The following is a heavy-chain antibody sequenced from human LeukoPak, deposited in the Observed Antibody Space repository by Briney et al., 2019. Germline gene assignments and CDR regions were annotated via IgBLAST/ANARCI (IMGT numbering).Heavy chain of an antibody. CDR3: ASKQGDY. CDR1: GFTFSSYG. CDR2: IRYDGSNK. J-gene: IGHJ4*02. V-gene: IGHV3-30*02. Sequence: GGSLRLSCAASGFTFSSYGMHWVRQAPGKGLEWVAFIRYDGSNKYYADSVKGRFTISRDNAKKSLYLQMNSLRAEDTAVYYCASKQGDYWGQGTLVTVSS.